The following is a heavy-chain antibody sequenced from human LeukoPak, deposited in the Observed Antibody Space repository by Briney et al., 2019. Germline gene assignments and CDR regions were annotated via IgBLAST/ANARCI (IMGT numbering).Heavy chain of an antibody. CDR2: ISSSGSTI. CDR3: ARDRSYYGSGSYPY. V-gene: IGHV3-48*03. Sequence: GGSLRLSCAASGFTFSSYEMNWVRQAPGKGLEWVSYISSSGSTIYYADSVKGRFTISRDNAKNSLYLQMNSLRAEDTAVYYCARDRSYYGSGSYPYWGQGTLVTVSS. CDR1: GFTFSSYE. J-gene: IGHJ4*02. D-gene: IGHD3-10*01.